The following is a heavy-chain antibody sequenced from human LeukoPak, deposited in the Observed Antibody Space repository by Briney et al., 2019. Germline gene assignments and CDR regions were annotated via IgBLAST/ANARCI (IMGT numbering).Heavy chain of an antibody. J-gene: IGHJ3*02. V-gene: IGHV3-23*01. CDR1: GFTFSSYA. CDR2: ISGSGGST. Sequence: GGSLRLSCAASGFTFSSYAMSWVRQAPGKGVEWVSAISGSGGSTYYADSVKGRFTISRDNSKNTLYLQMNSLRAEDTAVYYCGQPISNDHAFDIWGQGTMVTVSS. D-gene: IGHD3-9*01. CDR3: GQPISNDHAFDI.